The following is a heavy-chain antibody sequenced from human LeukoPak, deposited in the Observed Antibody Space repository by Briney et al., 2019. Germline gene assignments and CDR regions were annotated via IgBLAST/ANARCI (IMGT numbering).Heavy chain of an antibody. CDR3: ARERGWGAAAGTLDY. CDR1: GDSVSGFY. CDR2: VYPTGST. J-gene: IGHJ4*02. Sequence: KSSETLSLTCIVSGDSVSGFYWSWIRQSAGKGLEWIGRVYPTGSTNYNPSLESRVTMSVDTSNNRLSLRLTSVTAADTAVYYCARERGWGAAAGTLDYWGQGTLVTVSS. D-gene: IGHD6-13*01. V-gene: IGHV4-4*07.